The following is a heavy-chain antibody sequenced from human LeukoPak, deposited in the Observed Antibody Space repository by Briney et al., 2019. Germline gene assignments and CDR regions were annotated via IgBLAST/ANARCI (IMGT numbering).Heavy chain of an antibody. CDR2: ISSSSSTI. D-gene: IGHD5-12*01. CDR3: ARDLGYSGYDIFEEY. CDR1: GFTFSSYS. J-gene: IGHJ4*02. V-gene: IGHV3-48*01. Sequence: GGSLRLSCAASGFTFSSYSMNWVRQAPGKGLEWVSYISSSSSTIYYADSVKGRFTISRDNAKNSLYLQMNSLRAEDTAVYYCARDLGYSGYDIFEEYWGQGTLVTVSS.